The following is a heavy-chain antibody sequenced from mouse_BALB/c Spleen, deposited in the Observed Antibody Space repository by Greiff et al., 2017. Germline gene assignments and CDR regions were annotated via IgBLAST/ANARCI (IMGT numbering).Heavy chain of an antibody. CDR1: GFNIKDTY. CDR3: ASPYYYGSSYFDD. D-gene: IGHD1-1*01. J-gene: IGHJ2*01. V-gene: IGHV14-3*02. CDR2: IDPANGNT. Sequence: VQLQQSGAELVKPGASVKLSCTASGFNIKDTYMHWVKQRPEQGLEWIGRIDPANGNTKYDPKFQGKATITADTSSNTAYLQLSSLTSEDTAVYYCASPYYYGSSYFDDWGQGTTLTVSS.